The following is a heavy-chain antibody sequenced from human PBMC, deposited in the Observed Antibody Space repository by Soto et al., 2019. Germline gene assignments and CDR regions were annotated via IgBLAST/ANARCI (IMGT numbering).Heavy chain of an antibody. D-gene: IGHD3-9*01. CDR3: ARSAGYDILTVVY. CDR1: GFTVSSNY. CDR2: IYSGGST. Sequence: GGSLRLSCAASGFTVSSNYMSWVRQAPGKGLEWVSVIYSGGSTYYADSVKGRFTISRHNSKNTLYLQMNSLRAEDTAVYYCARSAGYDILTVVYWGQGTLVTVSS. J-gene: IGHJ4*02. V-gene: IGHV3-53*04.